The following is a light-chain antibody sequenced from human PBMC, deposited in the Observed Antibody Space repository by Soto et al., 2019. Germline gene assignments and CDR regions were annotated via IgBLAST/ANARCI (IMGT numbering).Light chain of an antibody. J-gene: IGKJ2*01. CDR2: KVS. CDR1: HSLVYSDGNTY. V-gene: IGKV2-30*01. Sequence: DVVVTQSPLSLPVTLGQPASISCRSSHSLVYSDGNTYLNWFQQRQGQSPRRVIYKVSNRDSGGPARFSGSGSGTDFTLKSSRVEADDVGVYYCMRGAHWPLYTLGQGTKLDI. CDR3: MRGAHWPLYT.